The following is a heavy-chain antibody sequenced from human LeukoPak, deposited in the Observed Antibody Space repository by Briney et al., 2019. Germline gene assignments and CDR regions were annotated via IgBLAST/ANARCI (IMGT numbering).Heavy chain of an antibody. CDR1: GFTFSNTW. CDR2: IKSKADGGTA. Sequence: GGSLRFSCAASGFTFSNTWMSWVRQAPGKGLEWVGRIKSKADGGTADYTAPVKDRFTFSRDDSKHTVYLQMNSLKTEDTAVYYCTTEIMDLFDYWGQGTLVTVSS. CDR3: TTEIMDLFDY. D-gene: IGHD2-8*01. J-gene: IGHJ4*02. V-gene: IGHV3-15*01.